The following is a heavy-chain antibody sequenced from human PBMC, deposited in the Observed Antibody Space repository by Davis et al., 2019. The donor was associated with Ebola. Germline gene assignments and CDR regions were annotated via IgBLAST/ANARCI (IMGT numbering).Heavy chain of an antibody. CDR3: ARGSSSSISYYYGMDV. CDR2: IIPILGIA. CDR1: GGTFSSYA. Sequence: AASVKVSCKASGGTFSSYAISWVRQAPGQGLEWMGRIIPILGIANYAQKFQGRVTITADESTSTAYMELSSLRSDDTAVYYCARGSSSSISYYYGMDVWGQGTTVTVSS. J-gene: IGHJ6*02. D-gene: IGHD6-6*01. V-gene: IGHV1-69*04.